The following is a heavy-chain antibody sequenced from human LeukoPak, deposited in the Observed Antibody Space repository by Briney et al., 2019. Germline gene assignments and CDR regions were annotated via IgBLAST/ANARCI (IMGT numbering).Heavy chain of an antibody. CDR1: GGTFSRYA. CDR2: IIPMFGIA. CDR3: AREALTVTTVGHDAFDI. V-gene: IGHV1-69*13. Sequence: GASVKVSCKASGGTFSRYAISWVRQAPGQGLEWMGGIIPMFGIANYAQKFQGRVTITADESTSTAYMELSSLRSEDTAVYYCAREALTVTTVGHDAFDIWGQGTMVTVSS. J-gene: IGHJ3*02. D-gene: IGHD4-17*01.